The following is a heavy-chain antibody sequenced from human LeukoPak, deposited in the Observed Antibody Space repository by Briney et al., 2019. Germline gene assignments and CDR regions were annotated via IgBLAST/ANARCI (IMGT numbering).Heavy chain of an antibody. CDR1: GFTFSSYS. Sequence: GGSLRLSCAASGFTFSSYSMNWVRQAPGKGLEWVSSISSSSSYIYYADSVKGRFTISRDNAKNSLYLQMNSLRAEDTAVYYCAREVDAAAAYNWFDPWGQGTLVTVSS. CDR3: AREVDAAAAYNWFDP. J-gene: IGHJ5*02. CDR2: ISSSSSYI. D-gene: IGHD2-2*01. V-gene: IGHV3-21*04.